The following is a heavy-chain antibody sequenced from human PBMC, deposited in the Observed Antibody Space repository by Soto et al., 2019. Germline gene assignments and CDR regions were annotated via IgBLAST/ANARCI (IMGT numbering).Heavy chain of an antibody. CDR1: GYTNACKG. J-gene: IGHJ4*02. Sequence: KLTSKASGYTNACKGMCWVRQEPGKGLEWMGWISAYNGNTNYAQKLQGRVTMTTDTSTSTAYMELRSLRSDDTAVYYCARDVAPAGGPHPYIGTDYWGQGTLVTVSS. D-gene: IGHD6-25*01. CDR3: ARDVAPAGGPHPYIGTDY. V-gene: IGHV1-18*01. CDR2: ISAYNGNT.